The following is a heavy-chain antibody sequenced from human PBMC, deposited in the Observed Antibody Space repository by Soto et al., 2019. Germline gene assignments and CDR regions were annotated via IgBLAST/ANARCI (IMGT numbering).Heavy chain of an antibody. Sequence: EVQLLDSGGGLVQPGGSLRLSCAASGFTFSTYAMTWVRQAPGKGLEWVSTLTPSCGNTYYADSVQGRFTISRDNSMNTLYLQMNSLRAEDTAVYYCAGRYCPNGVCYTNYYYYIDVWGEGTTVTVSS. CDR2: LTPSCGNT. D-gene: IGHD2-8*01. V-gene: IGHV3-23*01. CDR3: AGRYCPNGVCYTNYYYYIDV. J-gene: IGHJ6*03. CDR1: GFTFSTYA.